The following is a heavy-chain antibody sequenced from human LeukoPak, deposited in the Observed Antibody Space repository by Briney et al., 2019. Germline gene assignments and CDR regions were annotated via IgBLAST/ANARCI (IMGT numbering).Heavy chain of an antibody. D-gene: IGHD3-22*01. V-gene: IGHV4-61*02. CDR2: IYTSGST. CDR3: ARGGYYYDSSGYKLEVDY. J-gene: IGHJ4*02. Sequence: SSETLSLTCTVSAGSVSSGTYYWSWIRQPAGKGLEWIGRIYTSGSTNYNPSLKSRVTMSVDTSKNQFSLKLSSVTAADTAVYYCARGGYYYDSSGYKLEVDYWGQGTLVTVSS. CDR1: AGSVSSGTYY.